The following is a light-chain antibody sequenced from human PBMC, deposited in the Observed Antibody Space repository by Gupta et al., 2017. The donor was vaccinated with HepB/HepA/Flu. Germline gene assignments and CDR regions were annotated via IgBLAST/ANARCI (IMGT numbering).Light chain of an antibody. CDR2: AAS. V-gene: IGKV1-27*01. Sequence: DIQMTQSPASLSASVGDSVTITCRASQCITNFLAWYQQKPGKVPKLLIYAASTLQSGVPSRFSGSGSGTDFSLTISNLHPEDVATYYCRSDNRAPYTFGQETRLEIK. CDR1: QCITNF. J-gene: IGKJ5*01. CDR3: RSDNRAPYT.